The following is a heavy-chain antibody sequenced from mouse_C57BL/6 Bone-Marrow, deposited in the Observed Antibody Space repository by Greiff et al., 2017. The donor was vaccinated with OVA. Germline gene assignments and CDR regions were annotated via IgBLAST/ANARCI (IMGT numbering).Heavy chain of an antibody. CDR1: GFNIKNTY. CDR3: ARNGGYASYYYAMDY. J-gene: IGHJ4*01. V-gene: IGHV14-3*01. CDR2: IDPATGNT. Sequence: EVKLVESVAELVRPGASVKLSCTASGFNIKNTYMHWVKQRPEQGLEWIGRIDPATGNTKYAPKFQGKATITADTSSNTAYLQLSSLTSEDTAIYYCARNGGYASYYYAMDYWGQGTSVTVSS. D-gene: IGHD2-2*01.